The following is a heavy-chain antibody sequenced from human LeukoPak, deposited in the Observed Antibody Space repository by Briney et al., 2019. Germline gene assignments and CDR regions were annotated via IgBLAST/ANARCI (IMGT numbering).Heavy chain of an antibody. V-gene: IGHV3-23*01. D-gene: IGHD5-18*01. Sequence: GGSLRLSCATSGFAFSTYAMSWVRQAPGKGLEWVSALSGSGGSTYYADSVKGRFTISRDNSKNTLYLQMNSLRAEDTAVYYCAKDQSYGFDYWGQGTLVTVSS. CDR3: AKDQSYGFDY. CDR2: LSGSGGST. J-gene: IGHJ4*02. CDR1: GFAFSTYA.